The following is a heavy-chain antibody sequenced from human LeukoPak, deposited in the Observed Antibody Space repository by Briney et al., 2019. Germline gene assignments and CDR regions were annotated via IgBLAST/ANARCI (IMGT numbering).Heavy chain of an antibody. D-gene: IGHD3-10*01. V-gene: IGHV1-18*01. CDR3: ARDGLGFGELFSYYYYYGMDV. Sequence: ASVKVSCKASGYTFTSYGISWVRQAPGQGLEWMGWISAYNGNTNYAQKLQGRVTMTTDTSTSTAYMELRSLRSDDTAVYYCARDGLGFGELFSYYYYYGMDVWGQGTTVTVSS. CDR1: GYTFTSYG. J-gene: IGHJ6*02. CDR2: ISAYNGNT.